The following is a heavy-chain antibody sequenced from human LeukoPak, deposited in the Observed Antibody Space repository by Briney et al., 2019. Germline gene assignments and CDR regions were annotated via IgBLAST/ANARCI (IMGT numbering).Heavy chain of an antibody. J-gene: IGHJ4*02. D-gene: IGHD3-22*01. Sequence: SETLSLTCTVSGGSIGSYYWSWIRQPPGKGLEWIGYIYYSGSTNYNTSLKSRVTISVDTSKNQFSLKLSSVTAADTAVYYCARGSAYYYDSSGYPTFDYWGQGTLVTVSS. V-gene: IGHV4-59*01. CDR1: GGSIGSYY. CDR2: IYYSGST. CDR3: ARGSAYYYDSSGYPTFDY.